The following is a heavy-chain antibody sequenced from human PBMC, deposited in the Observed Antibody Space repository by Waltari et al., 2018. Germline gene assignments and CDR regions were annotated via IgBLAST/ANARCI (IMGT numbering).Heavy chain of an antibody. V-gene: IGHV4-34*02. CDR2: INHEGKT. J-gene: IGHJ3*02. CDR1: GATFSDSY. Sequence: QAPLQQWGTGRLKPSETLSLTCAVYGATFSDSYWSWVRQAPGKGLEWIGEINHEGKTKYKTSFRNRVTLSVDTSRKQFSLNLRSVTAADTAVYYCARLPISLGVGSVFDIWGQGTMVTVSS. CDR3: ARLPISLGVGSVFDI. D-gene: IGHD2-15*01.